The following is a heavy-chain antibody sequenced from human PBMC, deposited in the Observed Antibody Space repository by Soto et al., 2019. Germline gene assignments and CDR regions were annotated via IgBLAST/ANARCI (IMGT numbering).Heavy chain of an antibody. CDR1: GFTFSSYE. CDR3: ARDPHYYVMDV. V-gene: IGHV3-48*03. Sequence: GGSLRLSCAASGFTFSSYEMNWVRQAPGKGLEWVSYISSSGSTIYYADSVKGRFTISRDNAKNSLYLQMNSLRAEDTAVYYCARDPHYYVMDVWGQGTTVTVSS. J-gene: IGHJ6*02. CDR2: ISSSGSTI.